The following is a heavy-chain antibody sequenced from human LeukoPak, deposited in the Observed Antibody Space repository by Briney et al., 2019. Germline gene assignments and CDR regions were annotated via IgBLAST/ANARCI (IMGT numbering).Heavy chain of an antibody. CDR3: ARDLEIYSSGWYAWFDA. V-gene: IGHV1-18*01. Sequence: ASVKVSCKASGYTFTSYGISWVRQAPGQGLEWMGWISAYNGNTNYAKKLQGRVTMTTDTSTSTAYMELRSLRSDDTAVYYCARDLEIYSSGWYAWFDAWGQGTLVTVYS. CDR2: ISAYNGNT. J-gene: IGHJ5*02. D-gene: IGHD6-19*01. CDR1: GYTFTSYG.